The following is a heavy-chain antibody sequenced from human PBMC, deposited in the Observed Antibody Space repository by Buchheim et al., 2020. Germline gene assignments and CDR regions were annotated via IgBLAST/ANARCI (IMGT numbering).Heavy chain of an antibody. D-gene: IGHD3-9*01. CDR2: ISSSATTI. CDR1: GFTFSSYE. J-gene: IGHJ4*02. CDR3: ASYYDILTGYSPFDF. Sequence: EVQLVESGGGLVQPGGSLRLSCAASGFTFSSYEMNWVRQAPGKGLEWVSYISSSATTIFYADSVEGRFTISRDSAKNSLYLQMNSLRAEDTAVYYCASYYDILTGYSPFDFWGQGTL. V-gene: IGHV3-48*03.